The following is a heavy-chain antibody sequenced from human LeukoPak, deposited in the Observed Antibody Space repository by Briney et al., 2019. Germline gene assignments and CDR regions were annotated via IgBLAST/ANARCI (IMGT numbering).Heavy chain of an antibody. CDR2: INANSGDT. D-gene: IGHD3-10*01. CDR1: GHTFTGYY. CDR3: ARGHGSGPGLGY. Sequence: SVKLSCKASGHTFTGYYMHWVRQAPGQGLEWMGWINANSGDTNYAQKFQGSVTMTRDTSISTAYMELSRLRSEDTAVYYCARGHGSGPGLGYWGQGTLVTVSS. V-gene: IGHV1-2*02. J-gene: IGHJ4*02.